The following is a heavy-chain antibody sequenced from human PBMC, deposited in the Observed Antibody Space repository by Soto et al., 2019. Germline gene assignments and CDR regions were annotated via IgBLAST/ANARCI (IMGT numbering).Heavy chain of an antibody. Sequence: ASVKVSCKVSGYTLTELSMHWVRQAPGKGLEWMGGFDPEDGETIYAQKFQGRVTMTEDTSTDTAYMELSSLRSEETAVYYCATAAAGTRSWFDPWGQGTLVTVSS. CDR1: GYTLTELS. CDR3: ATAAAGTRSWFDP. J-gene: IGHJ5*02. D-gene: IGHD6-13*01. CDR2: FDPEDGET. V-gene: IGHV1-24*01.